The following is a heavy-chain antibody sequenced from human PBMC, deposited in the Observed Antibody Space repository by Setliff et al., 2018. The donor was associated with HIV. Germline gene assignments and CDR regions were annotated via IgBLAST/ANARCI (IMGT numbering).Heavy chain of an antibody. J-gene: IGHJ3*02. Sequence: PGGSLRLSCAASGFTFSTYAMGWVRQAPGKGLVGVSRVNNDGTDTIYADSVKGRFTISRDNAKSTVYLQMGSLSADDTAVYYCARGGFNHAFDIWGQGTMVTV. CDR3: ARGGFNHAFDI. V-gene: IGHV3-74*01. CDR1: GFTFSTYA. CDR2: VNNDGTDT. D-gene: IGHD2-15*01.